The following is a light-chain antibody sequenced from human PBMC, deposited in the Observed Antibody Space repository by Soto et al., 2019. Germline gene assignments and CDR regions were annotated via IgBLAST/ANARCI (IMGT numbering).Light chain of an antibody. CDR3: SSFAGSPVV. V-gene: IGLV2-8*01. CDR1: SSDVGDYNY. Sequence: QSVLTQPPSASGSLGQSVTIPCTGTSSDVGDYNYVSWYQQHPDKVPKLMIYEVSKRPSGVPDRFSGSKSGNTASLTVSGLQAEDEADYYCSSFAGSPVVFGGGTKVTVL. CDR2: EVS. J-gene: IGLJ2*01.